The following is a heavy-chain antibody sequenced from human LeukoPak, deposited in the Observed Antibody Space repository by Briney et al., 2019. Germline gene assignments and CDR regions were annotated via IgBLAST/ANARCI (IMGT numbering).Heavy chain of an antibody. CDR3: AKDGRSLSDSSGYFLV. V-gene: IGHV3-23*01. Sequence: GGSLRLSCAASGFTFSSYAMSWVRQAPGKGLEWVSAISGSGGSTYYADSVKGRFTISRDNSKNTLYLQMNSLRAEDTAVYYCAKDGRSLSDSSGYFLVGGQGTLVTVSS. CDR1: GFTFSSYA. D-gene: IGHD3-22*01. CDR2: ISGSGGST. J-gene: IGHJ4*02.